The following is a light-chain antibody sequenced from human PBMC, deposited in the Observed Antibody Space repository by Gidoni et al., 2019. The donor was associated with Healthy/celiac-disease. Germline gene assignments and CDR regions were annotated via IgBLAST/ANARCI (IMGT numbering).Light chain of an antibody. V-gene: IGKV3-11*01. CDR2: DAS. Sequence: EIVLTQSPATLFLSPGERATLSCRASQNVSSYLAWYQQKPGQAPRLLIYDASNRATGIPARFSGSGSGTDFTLTISSLEPEDFAVYYCQQRSNWPPLTCGGGTKVEIK. CDR1: QNVSSY. J-gene: IGKJ4*01. CDR3: QQRSNWPPLT.